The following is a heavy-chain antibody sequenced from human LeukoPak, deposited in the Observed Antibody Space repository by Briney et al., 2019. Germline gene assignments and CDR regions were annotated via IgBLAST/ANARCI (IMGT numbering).Heavy chain of an antibody. J-gene: IGHJ6*02. V-gene: IGHV4-59*08. Sequence: SETLSLTCTVSGGSIISYFWSWIRQPPGKGPEWIGYIFDSGTTNYNPSTNYNPSLKSRVTVSVDTSKNQFSLKLSSVTAAVTAVYYCARHARAVAGGMDVWGQGTTVTVSS. CDR3: ARHARAVAGGMDV. CDR2: IFDSGTTNYNPST. D-gene: IGHD6-19*01. CDR1: GGSIISYF.